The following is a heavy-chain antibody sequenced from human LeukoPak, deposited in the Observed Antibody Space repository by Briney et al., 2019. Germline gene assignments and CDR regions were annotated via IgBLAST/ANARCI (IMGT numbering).Heavy chain of an antibody. D-gene: IGHD3-16*01. Sequence: PGGSLRLSCAAPGFTFSAYNMNWVRQAQGKGLKWVSSISSSSTYIYYADSVKGRFTISRDNAKNSLYLQMNSLRAEDTAVYYCARVGVLVTAFDIWGQGTMVTVSS. CDR3: ARVGVLVTAFDI. CDR2: ISSSSTYI. J-gene: IGHJ3*02. CDR1: GFTFSAYN. V-gene: IGHV3-21*01.